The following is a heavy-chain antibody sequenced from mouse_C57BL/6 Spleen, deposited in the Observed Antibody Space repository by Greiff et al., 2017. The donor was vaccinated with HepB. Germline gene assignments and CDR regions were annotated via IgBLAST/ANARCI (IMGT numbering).Heavy chain of an antibody. CDR1: GFTFSSYG. CDR2: ISSGGSYT. J-gene: IGHJ4*01. CDR3: ARRWGPMDY. V-gene: IGHV5-6*02. Sequence: EVNVVESGGDLVKPGGSLKLSCAASGFTFSSYGMSWVRQTPDKRLEWVATISSGGSYTYYPDSVKGRFTISRDNAKNTLYLQMSSLKSEDTAMYYCARRWGPMDYWGQGTSVTVSS.